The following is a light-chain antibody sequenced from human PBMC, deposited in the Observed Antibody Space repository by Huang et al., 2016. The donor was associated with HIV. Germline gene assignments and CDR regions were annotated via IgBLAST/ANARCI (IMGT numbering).Light chain of an antibody. Sequence: EIVMTQSPATLSVSPGDRATLSCRTSQSISANLAWYQRKPGQAPRLLIYGASTRATGIPARFSGSGSGTECTLTISSLQSEDFAVYYCQQYNNWPRTFGQGTKVEIK. CDR2: GAS. CDR1: QSISAN. CDR3: QQYNNWPRT. J-gene: IGKJ1*01. V-gene: IGKV3-15*01.